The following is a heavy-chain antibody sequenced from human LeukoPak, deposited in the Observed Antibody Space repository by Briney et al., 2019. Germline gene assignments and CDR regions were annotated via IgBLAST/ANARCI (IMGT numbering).Heavy chain of an antibody. V-gene: IGHV4-39*07. CDR3: ARAGIFGVVDYYYYYMDV. J-gene: IGHJ6*03. D-gene: IGHD3-3*01. CDR1: GGSISSSSYY. Sequence: SETLSLTCTVSGGSISSSSYYWGWIRQPPGKGLEWIGSIYYSGSTYYNPSLKSRVTISVDTSKNQFSLKLSSVTAADTAVYYCARAGIFGVVDYYYYYMDVWGKGTTVTVSS. CDR2: IYYSGST.